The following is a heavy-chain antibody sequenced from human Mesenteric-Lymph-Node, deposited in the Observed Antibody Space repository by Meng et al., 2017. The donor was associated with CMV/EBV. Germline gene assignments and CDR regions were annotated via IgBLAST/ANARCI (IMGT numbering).Heavy chain of an antibody. V-gene: IGHV3-30*19. J-gene: IGHJ4*02. CDR1: GFTFSSYG. Sequence: GESLKISCAASGFTFSSYGMHWVRQAPGKGLEWVAVISSDGSIKYYADSVKGRFTLSRDNSKNTLYLQMNSLRVEDTAVYYCARDQGYGSGSYWVYWGQGTLVTVSS. CDR3: ARDQGYGSGSYWVY. D-gene: IGHD3-10*01. CDR2: ISSDGSIK.